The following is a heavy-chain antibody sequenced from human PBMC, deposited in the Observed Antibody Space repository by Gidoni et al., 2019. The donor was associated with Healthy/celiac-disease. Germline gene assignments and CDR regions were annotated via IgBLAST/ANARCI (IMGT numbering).Heavy chain of an antibody. CDR1: GFTFDDYA. CDR2: ISWNSGSI. J-gene: IGHJ4*02. D-gene: IGHD2-21*02. Sequence: EVQLVESGGGLVQPGRSLRLSCAASGFTFDDYAMHWVRQAPGKGLEWVSGISWNSGSIGYADSVKGRFTISRDNAKNSLYLQMNSLRAEDTALYYCAKDRGQVVTAMLDYWGQGTLVTVSS. V-gene: IGHV3-9*01. CDR3: AKDRGQVVTAMLDY.